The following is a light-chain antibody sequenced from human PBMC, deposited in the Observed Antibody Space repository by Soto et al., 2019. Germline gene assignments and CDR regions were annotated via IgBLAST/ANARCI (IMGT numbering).Light chain of an antibody. CDR3: QVWDQSGDPWV. V-gene: IGLV3-21*02. CDR2: DDN. J-gene: IGLJ3*02. CDR1: NVARKA. Sequence: SYVLTQPPSVSVAPGQTATITCGGSNVARKAVYWYQQRPGQAPLVVVYDDNVRPSGIPERFSGSDSGNTATLTISRVEAGDEADYYCQVWDQSGDPWVFGGGTQLTVL.